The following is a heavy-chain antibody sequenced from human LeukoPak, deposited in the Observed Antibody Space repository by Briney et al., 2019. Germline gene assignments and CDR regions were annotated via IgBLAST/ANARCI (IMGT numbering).Heavy chain of an antibody. Sequence: ASVKVSCKASGYTFTGYFLHWVRQAPGQGPEWMGWINPNSGGTNYAQKFQGRVTMTRDTSISTAYMELSRLRSDDTAVYYCARVGDGDYPDDWYFDLWGRGTLVTVSS. V-gene: IGHV1-2*02. D-gene: IGHD4-17*01. J-gene: IGHJ2*01. CDR1: GYTFTGYF. CDR3: ARVGDGDYPDDWYFDL. CDR2: INPNSGGT.